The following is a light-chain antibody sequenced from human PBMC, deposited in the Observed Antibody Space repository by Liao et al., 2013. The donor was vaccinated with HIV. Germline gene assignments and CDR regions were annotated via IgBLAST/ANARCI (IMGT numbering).Light chain of an antibody. CDR2: LNS. V-gene: IGLV3-1*01. CDR3: QAWDSSRV. CDR1: KLGDKY. Sequence: SYELTQPPSVSVSPGQTASITCSGDKLGDKYACWYQQKPGQSPVLVIYLNSRRPSGIPERFSGSNSGNTATLTISGTQAMDEADYYCQAWDSSRVFGGGTKLTVL. J-gene: IGLJ3*02.